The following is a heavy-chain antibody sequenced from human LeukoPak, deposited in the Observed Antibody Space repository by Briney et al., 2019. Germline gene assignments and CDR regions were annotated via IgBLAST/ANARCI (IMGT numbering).Heavy chain of an antibody. Sequence: PSETLSLTCTVSGGSISSYYWSWIRQPPGKGLEWIGYIYYSGSTNYSPSLKSRVTISVDTSKNQFSLKLSSVTAADTAVYYCARDGYKVGAFDYWGQGTLVTVSS. D-gene: IGHD1-26*01. J-gene: IGHJ4*02. CDR1: GGSISSYY. V-gene: IGHV4-59*01. CDR3: ARDGYKVGAFDY. CDR2: IYYSGST.